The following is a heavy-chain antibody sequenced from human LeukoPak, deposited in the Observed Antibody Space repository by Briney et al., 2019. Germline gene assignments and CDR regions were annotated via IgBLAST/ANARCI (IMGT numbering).Heavy chain of an antibody. Sequence: GGALRLSCAASRFTLSSNYMSWVRQAPGKGLEWVSVIYSGGSAYHADSVKGRFTISRDNSKNTLYLQMNSLRAEDTAVYYCARDHGGDSTAYTDYGGQGTLVTVSA. CDR2: IYSGGSA. J-gene: IGHJ4*02. D-gene: IGHD3-22*01. V-gene: IGHV3-53*01. CDR1: RFTLSSNY. CDR3: ARDHGGDSTAYTDY.